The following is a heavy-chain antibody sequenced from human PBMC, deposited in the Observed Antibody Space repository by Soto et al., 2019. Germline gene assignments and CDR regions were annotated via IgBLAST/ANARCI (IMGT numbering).Heavy chain of an antibody. V-gene: IGHV4-59*01. Sequence: SETLSLTCTVSGASLSSYSWTWIRHTPGRGLEWIGFTFYSGSAHYSPSLKSRVTISIDASKNEISLRLTSVTAADTAVYFCGKMGEQKNGGRQALDTWGKGEMVTVS. D-gene: IGHD3-16*01. CDR3: GKMGEQKNGGRQALDT. CDR1: GASLSSYS. CDR2: TFYSGSA. J-gene: IGHJ3*02.